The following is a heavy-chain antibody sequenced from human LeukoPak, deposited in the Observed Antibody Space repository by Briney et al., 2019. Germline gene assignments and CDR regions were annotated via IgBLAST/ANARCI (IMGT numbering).Heavy chain of an antibody. V-gene: IGHV4-34*01. CDR3: ASGLGSIAAAGPPTFDAFDI. CDR1: GGSFSGYY. CDR2: INHSGST. J-gene: IGHJ3*02. Sequence: KTSETLSLTYAVYGGSFSGYYWSWIRQPPGKGLEWIGEINHSGSTNYNPSLKSRVTISVDTSKNQFSLKLSSVTAADTAVYYCASGLGSIAAAGPPTFDAFDIWGQGTMVTVSS. D-gene: IGHD6-13*01.